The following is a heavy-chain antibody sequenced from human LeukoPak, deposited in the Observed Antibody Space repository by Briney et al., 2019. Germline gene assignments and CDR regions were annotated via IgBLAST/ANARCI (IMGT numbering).Heavy chain of an antibody. J-gene: IGHJ4*02. D-gene: IGHD3-22*01. CDR2: IYYSGST. Sequence: PSETLSLTCTVSGGSMSSYYWAWIRQPPGKGLEWIGYIYYSGSTNYNPSLKSRVTMSVDKSKNQFSLKLSSVTAADTAVYYCARAFGGYYYDSWGQGTLVTVSS. CDR3: ARAFGGYYYDS. V-gene: IGHV4-59*12. CDR1: GGSMSSYY.